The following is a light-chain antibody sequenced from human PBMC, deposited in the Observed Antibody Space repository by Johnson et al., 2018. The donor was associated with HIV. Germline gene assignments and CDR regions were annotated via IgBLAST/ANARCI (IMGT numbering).Light chain of an antibody. CDR3: GTWDTSLSACYV. V-gene: IGLV1-51*02. CDR1: SSDMGKYG. Sequence: QSVLTQPPSVSAAPGQKVTISCSGSSSDMGKYGISWYQRLPGTAPKLLIYENNKRPSGIPDRFSGSKSGTSATLGITRLQTGDEADYYCGTWDTSLSACYVFGTGTKVTVL. CDR2: ENN. J-gene: IGLJ1*01.